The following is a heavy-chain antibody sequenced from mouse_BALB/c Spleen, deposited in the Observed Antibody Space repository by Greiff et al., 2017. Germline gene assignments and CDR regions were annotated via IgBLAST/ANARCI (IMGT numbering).Heavy chain of an antibody. Sequence: VQLKESGAELVRPGALVKLSCKASGFNIKDYYMHWVKQRPEQGLEWIGWIDPENGNTIYDPKFQGKASITADTSSNTAYLQLSSLTSEDTAVYYCARHGYTGAWFAYWGQGTLVTVSA. CDR3: ARHGYTGAWFAY. CDR2: IDPENGNT. V-gene: IGHV14-1*02. J-gene: IGHJ3*01. CDR1: GFNIKDYY. D-gene: IGHD2-2*01.